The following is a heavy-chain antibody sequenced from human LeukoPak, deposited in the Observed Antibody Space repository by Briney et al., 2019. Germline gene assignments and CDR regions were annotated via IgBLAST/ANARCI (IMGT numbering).Heavy chain of an antibody. V-gene: IGHV3-21*01. D-gene: IGHD6-19*01. CDR2: ISSSSSYI. J-gene: IGHJ4*02. Sequence: PGGSRRLSCAASGFTFSSFTMKWVRQAPGKALEWVSSISSSSSYIYYADSVKGRFTISRDNAKNSLYLQMNSLRAEDTAVYYCARDIAVAGTREGDYWGQGTLVTVSS. CDR3: ARDIAVAGTREGDY. CDR1: GFTFSSFT.